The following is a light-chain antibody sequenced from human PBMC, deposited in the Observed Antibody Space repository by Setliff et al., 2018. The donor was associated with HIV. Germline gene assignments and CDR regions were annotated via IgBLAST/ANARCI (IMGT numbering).Light chain of an antibody. J-gene: IGLJ1*01. Sequence: QSVLTQPAPVSGSPGQSITISCTGTNSDVGGYNYVSWYQQHPGRAPKLIIYEVRNRPSGVSHRFSGSKSGNTASLTISGLQAEDEADYYCSSYAITNTLPFGTGTKVTVL. CDR2: EVR. CDR1: NSDVGGYNY. CDR3: SSYAITNTLP. V-gene: IGLV2-14*01.